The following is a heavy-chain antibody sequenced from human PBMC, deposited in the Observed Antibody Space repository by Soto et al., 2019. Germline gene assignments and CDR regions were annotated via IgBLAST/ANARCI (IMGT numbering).Heavy chain of an antibody. CDR3: ATTRGVGQELYYYYYYMDV. D-gene: IGHD2-15*01. J-gene: IGHJ6*03. Sequence: ASVKVSCKVSGYTLTELSVHGVRQAPGKGLEWMGGFDPEDGETIYAQKFQGRVTMTEDTSTDTAYMELSSLRSEDTAVYYCATTRGVGQELYYYYYYMDVWGKGTTVTVSS. V-gene: IGHV1-24*01. CDR1: GYTLTELS. CDR2: FDPEDGET.